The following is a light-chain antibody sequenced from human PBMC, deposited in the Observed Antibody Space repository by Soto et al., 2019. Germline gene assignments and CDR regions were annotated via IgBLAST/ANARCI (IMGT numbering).Light chain of an antibody. Sequence: QSALTQPASVSGSPGQSITISCTGTSSDIGAYNSVSWYQQHPGKAPKLMIYEVSNRPSGVSNRFSASKSDNTASLTISGLQAEDEADYYCSSRTTSNPYVFGAGTKVT. CDR3: SSRTTSNPYV. CDR2: EVS. CDR1: SSDIGAYNS. V-gene: IGLV2-14*01. J-gene: IGLJ1*01.